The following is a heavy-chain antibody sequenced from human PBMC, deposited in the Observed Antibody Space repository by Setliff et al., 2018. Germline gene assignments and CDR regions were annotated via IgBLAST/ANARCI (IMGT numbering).Heavy chain of an antibody. Sequence: PSETLSLTCRVSGGTINRHYWNWSRQPPGKGLVWLGYIHYSGNTNYNPSLKSRVTISFNTSKNHFSLKLSSVTAADTAVYYCARARYSSGWYGGGGAFYYMDAWGKGTTVTVSS. CDR1: GGTINRHY. J-gene: IGHJ6*03. CDR2: IHYSGNT. CDR3: ARARYSSGWYGGGGAFYYMDA. V-gene: IGHV4-59*08. D-gene: IGHD6-19*01.